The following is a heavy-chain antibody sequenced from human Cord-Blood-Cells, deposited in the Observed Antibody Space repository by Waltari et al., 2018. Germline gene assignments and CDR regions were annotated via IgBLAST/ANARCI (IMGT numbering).Heavy chain of an antibody. CDR2: INPRGGST. CDR3: ARGLGYCSGGSCYGDY. CDR1: GYTFTSYY. D-gene: IGHD2-15*01. J-gene: IGHJ4*02. V-gene: IGHV1-46*03. Sequence: QVQLVQSGAEVKKPGASVKVSCKASGYTFTSYYMHWVRQAPGQGLEWMGIINPRGGSTSYAQKFQGRVTMTRETSTSTVYMELSSLRSEDTAVYYCARGLGYCSGGSCYGDYWGQGTLVTVSS.